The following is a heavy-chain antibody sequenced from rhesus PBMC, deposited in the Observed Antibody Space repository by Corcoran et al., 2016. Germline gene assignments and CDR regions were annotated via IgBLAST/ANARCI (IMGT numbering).Heavy chain of an antibody. D-gene: IGHD4-23*01. Sequence: QVQLQESGPGLVKPSETLSLTCAVSGGSFSSYWWSWIRQPPGKGLEWIGEINGKSGSTDYHPTLESRGTSSKDASKNQVSLKLSSVTAADTAVYYCARLEYSFDYWGQGVLVTVSS. CDR3: ARLEYSFDY. CDR2: INGKSGST. CDR1: GGSFSSYW. V-gene: IGHV4-80*01. J-gene: IGHJ4*01.